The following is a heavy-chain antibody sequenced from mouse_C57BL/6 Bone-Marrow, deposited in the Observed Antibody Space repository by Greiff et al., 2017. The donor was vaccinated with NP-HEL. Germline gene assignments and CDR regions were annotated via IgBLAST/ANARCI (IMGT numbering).Heavy chain of an antibody. V-gene: IGHV7-1*01. CDR1: GFTFSDFY. CDR2: SRNKANDYTT. J-gene: IGHJ3*01. Sequence: EVKVVESGGGLVQSGRSLRLSCATSGFTFSDFYMEWVRQAPGKGLEWIAASRNKANDYTTEYSASVKGRFIVSRDTSQSILYRQMNALRAEDTAIYYCARDVLPGVFAYWGQGTLVTVSA. D-gene: IGHD2-10*01. CDR3: ARDVLPGVFAY.